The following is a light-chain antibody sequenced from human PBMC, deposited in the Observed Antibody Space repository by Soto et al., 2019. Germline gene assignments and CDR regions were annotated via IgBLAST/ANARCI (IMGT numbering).Light chain of an antibody. J-gene: IGLJ3*02. CDR2: DVT. Sequence: QSALTQPRSVSGSPGQSVTISCTGTSSDVGGYNYVSWYQQHPGKAPKLMIYDVTKRPSGVPDRFSGSKSGNTASLTISGLQAEDEDDYYCCSYAGSYNWVFGGGTQLTVL. V-gene: IGLV2-11*01. CDR3: CSYAGSYNWV. CDR1: SSDVGGYNY.